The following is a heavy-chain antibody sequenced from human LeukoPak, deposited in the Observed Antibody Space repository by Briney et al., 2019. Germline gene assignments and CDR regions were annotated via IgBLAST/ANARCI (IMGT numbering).Heavy chain of an antibody. CDR2: ISSSSSSYI. V-gene: IGHV3-21*01. CDR3: ARGGVVTVATDY. Sequence: PGGSLRLSCAASGFTFSSYSMNWVRQAPGKGLEWVSSISSSSSSYIYYADSVKGRFTISRDNAKNSLYLQMNSLRAEDTAVYYCARGGVVTVATDYWGQGTLVTVSS. J-gene: IGHJ4*02. CDR1: GFTFSSYS. D-gene: IGHD3-3*01.